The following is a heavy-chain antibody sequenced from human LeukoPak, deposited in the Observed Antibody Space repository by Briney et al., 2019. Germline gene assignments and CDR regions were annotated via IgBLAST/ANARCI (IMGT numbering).Heavy chain of an antibody. CDR2: ISYDGSNK. CDR3: ARAELWFGELGGYYYYGMDV. V-gene: IGHV3-30*04. J-gene: IGHJ6*04. CDR1: GFTFSSYA. D-gene: IGHD3-10*01. Sequence: GRSLRLSCAASGFTFSSYAMHWVRQAPGKGLELVAVISYDGSNKYYADSVKGRFTISRDNSKNTLHLQMNSPRAEDTAVYYCARAELWFGELGGYYYYGMDVWGKGTTVTVSS.